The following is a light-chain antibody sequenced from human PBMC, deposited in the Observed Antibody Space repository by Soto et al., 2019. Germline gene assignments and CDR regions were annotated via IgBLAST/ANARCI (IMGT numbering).Light chain of an antibody. CDR1: SSDVGGYNY. CDR2: EVS. CDR3: SSFTTSRTVV. J-gene: IGLJ2*01. V-gene: IGLV2-14*01. Sequence: QAVVTQPASVSGSPGRSITISCAGTSSDVGGYNYVSWYQQHPGKVPKLMIYEVSNRPSGVSNRFSGSKSGNTASLTISGLQAEDEADYYCSSFTTSRTVVFGGGTKVTVL.